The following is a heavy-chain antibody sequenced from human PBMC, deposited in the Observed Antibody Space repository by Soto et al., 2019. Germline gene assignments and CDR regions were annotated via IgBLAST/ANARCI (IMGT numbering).Heavy chain of an antibody. CDR2: IYYSGST. CDR1: GGSISSGGYY. V-gene: IGHV4-31*03. Sequence: QVQLQESGPGLVKPSQTLSLACTVSGGSISSGGYYWSWIRQHPGKGLEWIGYIYYSGSTYYNPSLKSRVTISVDTSQNQFSLKLSAVTAADTAVYYCARASSSWYGGWFDPWGQGTLVTVSS. J-gene: IGHJ5*02. CDR3: ARASSSWYGGWFDP. D-gene: IGHD6-13*01.